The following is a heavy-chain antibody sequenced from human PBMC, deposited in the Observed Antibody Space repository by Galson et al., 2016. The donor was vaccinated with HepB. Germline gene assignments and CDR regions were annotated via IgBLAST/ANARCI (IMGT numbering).Heavy chain of an antibody. D-gene: IGHD2-8*01. CDR3: ARDFIRNGEVMMSAKPVNQGASDI. CDR1: GYTFIRYY. J-gene: IGHJ3*02. V-gene: IGHV1-46*01. CDR2: INPSDGST. Sequence: SVKVSCKAFGYTFIRYYIHWVRQAPGQGLEWMGVINPSDGSTSNAQRFKGRVTMSRDSSTSTVYMELRGLRSEDTAVYYCARDFIRNGEVMMSAKPVNQGASDIWGQGTMVTVSS.